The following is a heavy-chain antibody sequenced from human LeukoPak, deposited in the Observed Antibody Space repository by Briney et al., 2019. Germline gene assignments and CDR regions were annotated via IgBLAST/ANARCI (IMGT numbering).Heavy chain of an antibody. CDR2: IRGSGGSA. CDR3: AKDRECSGGACYRYFDY. CDR1: GFSFNNYA. D-gene: IGHD2-15*01. Sequence: PGGSLRLSCAASGFSFNNYAMSGVRQAPGKGLEWVSAIRGSGGSASYADSVQGRFTISRDNSENPLYLQMSSLRAEDTAVYYCAKDRECSGGACYRYFDYWGQGTLVTVSS. V-gene: IGHV3-23*01. J-gene: IGHJ4*02.